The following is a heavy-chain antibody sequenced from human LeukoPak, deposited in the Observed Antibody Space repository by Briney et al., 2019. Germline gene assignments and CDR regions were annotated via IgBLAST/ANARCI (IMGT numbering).Heavy chain of an antibody. D-gene: IGHD5-18*01. V-gene: IGHV4-61*02. J-gene: IGHJ4*02. CDR2: IYTGGST. CDR1: GGSISSGSFY. CDR3: ARDRGEYSYAYDY. Sequence: SETLSLTCTVSGGSISSGSFYWSWIRQPAGKGLEWIGRIYTGGSTNYNPSLKSRVTISVDTSKNQFSLKLSSVTAADTAVYYCARDRGEYSYAYDYWGQGTLVTVSS.